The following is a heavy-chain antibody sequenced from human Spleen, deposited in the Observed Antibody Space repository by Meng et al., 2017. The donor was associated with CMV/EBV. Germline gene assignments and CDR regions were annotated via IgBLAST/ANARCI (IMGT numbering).Heavy chain of an antibody. CDR2: IKQDGSEK. D-gene: IGHD3-10*01. J-gene: IGHJ4*02. CDR1: EFTFSSFW. CDR3: AREGYYYGSGSYVDY. Sequence: GESLKISCVASEFTFSSFWMSWVRQAPGKGLEWVVSIKQDGSEKNSVDFVKGRFTVSRDNTKNSLFLQMNGLRVEDTAVYYCAREGYYYGSGSYVDYWGQGTLVTVSS. V-gene: IGHV3-7*01.